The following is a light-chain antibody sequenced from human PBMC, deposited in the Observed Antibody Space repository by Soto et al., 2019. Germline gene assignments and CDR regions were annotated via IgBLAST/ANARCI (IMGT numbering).Light chain of an antibody. CDR2: DAS. CDR3: QQYNSYWT. Sequence: DIHITQSPSSLSSSVGDRVTIICRASQSVSTRLAWYQQKPGKAPKVLIYDASSLESGVPSRFSGSGSGTEFTLTISSLQTDDFATYYCQQYNSYWTFGQGTKVDIK. V-gene: IGKV1-5*02. CDR1: QSVSTR. J-gene: IGKJ1*01.